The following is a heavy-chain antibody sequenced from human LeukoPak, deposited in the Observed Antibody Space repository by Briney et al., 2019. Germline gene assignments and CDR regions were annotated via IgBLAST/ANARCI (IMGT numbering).Heavy chain of an antibody. CDR1: GFTFSSYG. V-gene: IGHV3-30*18. D-gene: IGHD3-10*01. Sequence: PGGSLRLSCVASGFTFSSYGMHWVRQAPGKGLEWVAVISHDGSNKHYVDSVKGRFTISRDNSKNTQYLQMNSLRAEDTAVYYCAKFYRQYGSGSYDWFDPWGQGTLVTVSS. J-gene: IGHJ5*02. CDR2: ISHDGSNK. CDR3: AKFYRQYGSGSYDWFDP.